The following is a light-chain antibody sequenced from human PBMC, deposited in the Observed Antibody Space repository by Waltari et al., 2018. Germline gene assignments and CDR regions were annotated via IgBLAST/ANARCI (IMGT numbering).Light chain of an antibody. Sequence: QSALTQPASVSGSPGQSITISCTGTSSDVGGYKYVSWHQQHPGQAPKLIIYDVSNRPSGVSNRVSGSKSGNTASLTISGLQAEDEAEYFCSSYTSARTWVFGGGTKLTVL. CDR2: DVS. CDR3: SSYTSARTWV. V-gene: IGLV2-14*03. J-gene: IGLJ3*02. CDR1: SSDVGGYKY.